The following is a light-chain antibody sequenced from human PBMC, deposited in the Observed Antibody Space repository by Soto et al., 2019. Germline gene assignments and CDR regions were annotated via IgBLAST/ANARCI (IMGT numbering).Light chain of an antibody. CDR1: SSDDGGYDY. Sequence: QSVLTQPASVSGSPGQSITISCTGTSSDDGGYDYVSWYQQHPGKAPKLMIYDVSNRPSGVSNRFSGSKSGNTASLTISGLQAEDEADYYCCSYTSSSALVVFGGGTRVTVL. CDR2: DVS. V-gene: IGLV2-14*03. CDR3: CSYTSSSALVV. J-gene: IGLJ2*01.